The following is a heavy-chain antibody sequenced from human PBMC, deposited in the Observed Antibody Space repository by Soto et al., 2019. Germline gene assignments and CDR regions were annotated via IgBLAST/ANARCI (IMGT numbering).Heavy chain of an antibody. CDR2: ISWNSGSI. CDR3: ARDPRAERPYYYYYGMDV. V-gene: IGHV3-9*01. D-gene: IGHD1-1*01. CDR1: GFTFDDYA. J-gene: IGHJ6*02. Sequence: GGSLRLSCAASGFTFDDYAMHWVRQAPGKGLEWVSGISWNSGSIDYADSVKGRFTISRDNSKNTLYLQMNSLRAEDTAVYYCARDPRAERPYYYYYGMDVWGQGTTVTVSS.